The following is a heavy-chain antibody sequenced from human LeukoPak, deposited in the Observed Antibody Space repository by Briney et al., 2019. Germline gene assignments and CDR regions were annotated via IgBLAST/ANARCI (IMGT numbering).Heavy chain of an antibody. CDR3: ARMSGSYSKYYFDY. V-gene: IGHV3-64*01. J-gene: IGHJ4*02. CDR1: GFTFSSYA. CDR2: ISSNGGST. Sequence: QAGGSLRLSCAASGFTFSSYATHWVRQAPGKGLEYVSAISSNGGSTYCANSVKGRFTISRDNSKNTLYLQMGSLRAEDMAVYYCARMSGSYSKYYFDYWGQGTLVTVSS. D-gene: IGHD1-26*01.